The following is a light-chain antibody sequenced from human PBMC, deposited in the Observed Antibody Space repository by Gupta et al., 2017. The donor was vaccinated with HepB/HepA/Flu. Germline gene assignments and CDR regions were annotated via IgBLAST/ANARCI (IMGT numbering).Light chain of an antibody. CDR3: AAWDDSLNGVL. CDR2: SNN. J-gene: IGLJ2*01. CDR1: RSNIGSNT. V-gene: IGLV1-44*01. Sequence: QSVLTQPPSASGTPWQRVTISCSGSRSNIGSNTVNWYQQFPGTAPKLLIYSNNQRPPGVPDRFSGSKSGTSVSLAISGLQSEDEADYYCAAWDDSLNGVLFGGGTKLTVL.